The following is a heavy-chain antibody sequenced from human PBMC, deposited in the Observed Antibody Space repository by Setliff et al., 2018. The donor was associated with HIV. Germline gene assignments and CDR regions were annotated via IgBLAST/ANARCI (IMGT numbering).Heavy chain of an antibody. CDR1: GFTLSTFS. D-gene: IGHD5-18*01. J-gene: IGHJ4*02. V-gene: IGHV3-23*01. Sequence: GGSLRLSCAVSGFTLSTFSMSWVRQAPGKGLEWVSAINDRGDYIYYADFARGRFTISRDSSKNTLYLQMNSQRAEDTALYFCARDAPGYSHVLDFWGQGTLVTVSS. CDR3: ARDAPGYSHVLDF. CDR2: INDRGDYI.